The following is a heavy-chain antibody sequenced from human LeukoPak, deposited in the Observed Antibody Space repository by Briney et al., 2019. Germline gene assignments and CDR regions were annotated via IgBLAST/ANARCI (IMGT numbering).Heavy chain of an antibody. CDR3: ARETGIDYFDY. CDR2: ISSSSSYI. D-gene: IGHD1-1*01. Sequence: GGSLRLSCTASGFTFGDYAMNWVRQAPGKGLEWVSSISSSSSYIYYADSVKGRFTISRDNAKNSLYLQMNSLRAEDTAVYYCARETGIDYFDYWGQGTLVTVSS. V-gene: IGHV3-21*01. CDR1: GFTFGDYA. J-gene: IGHJ4*02.